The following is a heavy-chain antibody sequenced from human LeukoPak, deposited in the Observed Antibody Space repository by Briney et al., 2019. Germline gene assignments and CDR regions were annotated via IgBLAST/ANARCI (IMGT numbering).Heavy chain of an antibody. CDR2: IDPSGGST. CDR1: GYTFTSYY. Sequence: ASVKVSCKASGYTFTSYYMHWVRQAPGQGLEWMGIIDPSGGSTSYAQKFQGRVTMTRDTSTSTVYMELSSLRSEDTAVYYCAREVAAAAQVFDPWGQGTLVTVSS. J-gene: IGHJ5*02. CDR3: AREVAAAAQVFDP. D-gene: IGHD6-13*01. V-gene: IGHV1-46*01.